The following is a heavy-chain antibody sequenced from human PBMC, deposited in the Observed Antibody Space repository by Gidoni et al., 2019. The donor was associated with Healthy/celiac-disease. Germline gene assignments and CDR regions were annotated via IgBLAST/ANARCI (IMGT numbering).Heavy chain of an antibody. D-gene: IGHD6-19*01. CDR3: ARDQRDIAVADLGWYYYYGMDV. CDR2: ISYDGRNK. V-gene: IGHV3-30-3*01. CDR1: GCTCSSSA. Sequence: QVQQVESGGGVVQPGRSLRLTCAAAGCTCSSSAQNGVRQAPGEGLEWVAVISYDGRNKSYADSVKGRFTISRANSKNTLYLQMNSLRAEDTAVYYCARDQRDIAVADLGWYYYYGMDVWGQGTTVTVSS. J-gene: IGHJ6*02.